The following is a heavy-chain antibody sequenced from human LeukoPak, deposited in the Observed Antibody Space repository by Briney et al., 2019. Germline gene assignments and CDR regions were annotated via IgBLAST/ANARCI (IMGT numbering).Heavy chain of an antibody. J-gene: IGHJ6*03. Sequence: SETLSLTCAVYGGSFSGYYWSWIRQPPGKGLEWIGEINHSGSTNYNPSLKSRVTISVDTSKNQFSLKLSSVTAADTAVFYCAGEVVGPYYYYYMDVWGKGTTVTVSS. V-gene: IGHV4-34*01. CDR2: INHSGST. CDR1: GGSFSGYY. CDR3: AGEVVGPYYYYYMDV. D-gene: IGHD1-26*01.